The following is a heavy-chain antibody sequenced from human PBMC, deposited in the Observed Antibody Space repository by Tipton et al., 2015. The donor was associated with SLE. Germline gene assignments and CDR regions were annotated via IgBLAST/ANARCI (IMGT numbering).Heavy chain of an antibody. J-gene: IGHJ4*02. CDR2: ISSSSSYT. Sequence: SLRLSCAASGFTFSDYYMSWIRQAPGKGLEWVSYISSSSSYTNYADSVKGRFTIPRDNAKNSLYLQMNSLRAEDTAVYYCARRSPSRIVEGYWGQGTLVTVSS. CDR1: GFTFSDYY. V-gene: IGHV3-11*03. CDR3: ARRSPSRIVEGY. D-gene: IGHD2-15*01.